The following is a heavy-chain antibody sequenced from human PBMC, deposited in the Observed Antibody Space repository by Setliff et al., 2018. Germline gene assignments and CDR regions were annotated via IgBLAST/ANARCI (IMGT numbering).Heavy chain of an antibody. Sequence: SETLSLTCNVSGGSISGYYWSWIRQPPGKGLEWIGNIYSSGSIKYNPSLRSRVTISVDTVKNQFSLRLSSLTAADTAVYYCARTPDSGTYYNLYPYYNDVWGKGTTVTVSS. CDR1: GGSISGYY. V-gene: IGHV4-59*08. CDR2: IYSSGSI. CDR3: ARTPDSGTYYNLYPYYNDV. J-gene: IGHJ6*03. D-gene: IGHD1-26*01.